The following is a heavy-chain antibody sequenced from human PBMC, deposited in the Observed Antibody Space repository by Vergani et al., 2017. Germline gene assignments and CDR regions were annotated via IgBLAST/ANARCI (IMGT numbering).Heavy chain of an antibody. CDR2: INPNSGGT. CDR3: ATSVSGSYGPSYDY. V-gene: IGHV1-2*02. D-gene: IGHD1-26*01. Sequence: QVQLVQSGAEVKKPGASVKVSCKASGYTFTGYYMHWVRQAPGQGLEWMGWINPNSGGTNYAQKFQGRVTMTRDTSISTAYMELSSLRSEDTAVYYFATSVSGSYGPSYDYWGQGTLVTVSS. J-gene: IGHJ4*02. CDR1: GYTFTGYY.